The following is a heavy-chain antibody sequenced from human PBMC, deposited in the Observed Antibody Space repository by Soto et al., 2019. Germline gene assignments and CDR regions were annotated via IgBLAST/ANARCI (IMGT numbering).Heavy chain of an antibody. CDR3: ARQRVLSTNMFITSFDP. CDR2: VYYTETT. V-gene: IGHV4-39*01. D-gene: IGHD3-10*02. CDR1: GGSINSSDHF. J-gene: IGHJ5*02. Sequence: PSETLSLTCSLSGGSINSSDHFWGWIRQTPGKGLEWIGSVYYTETTYYNPSLKSPVTISVETSRNTFSLKVNSVTAADTGIYYRARQRVLSTNMFITSFDPWGQGTLVTVSS.